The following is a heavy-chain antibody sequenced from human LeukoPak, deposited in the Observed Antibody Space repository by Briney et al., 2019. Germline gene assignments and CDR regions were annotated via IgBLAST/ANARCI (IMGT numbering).Heavy chain of an antibody. CDR1: GASIRSDY. Sequence: SETPSLTCTVSGASIRSDYWNWIRQPPGKGLEWIGYIYYTGSTNSNPSLKSRVTVSLDTSKNQFSLKLSSMTAADTAVYYCARLDRSGYEMGGTWFDPWGQGTLVTVSS. CDR2: IYYTGST. D-gene: IGHD3-22*01. J-gene: IGHJ5*02. V-gene: IGHV4-59*08. CDR3: ARLDRSGYEMGGTWFDP.